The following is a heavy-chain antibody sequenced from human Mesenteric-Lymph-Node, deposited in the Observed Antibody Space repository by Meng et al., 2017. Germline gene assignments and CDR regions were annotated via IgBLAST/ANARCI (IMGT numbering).Heavy chain of an antibody. V-gene: IGHV1-2*06. J-gene: IGHJ4*02. CDR3: AKIGSNHQFDL. CDR1: GYTFTDYY. CDR2: INPHTGGI. Sequence: QVQLVQSGAEVKKPGASVKVSCKASGYTFTDYYMHWVRQAPGQGLEWMGRINPHTGGINYAQEFQGRVAMTRDTSISTAYMELSRLRTDDTAVYYCAKIGSNHQFDLWGQGTLVTVSS. D-gene: IGHD4-11*01.